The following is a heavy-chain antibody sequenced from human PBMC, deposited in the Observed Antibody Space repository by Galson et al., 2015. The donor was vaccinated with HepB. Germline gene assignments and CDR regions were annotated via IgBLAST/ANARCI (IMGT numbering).Heavy chain of an antibody. V-gene: IGHV3-11*05. Sequence: SLRLSCAASGFTFSDYYMSWIRQTPGKGLEWVSYISSSSSYTNYAGSVKGRFTISRDNAKNSLYLQMNSLRVEDTAIYYCARAGLAVAGTDCWGQGILVTVSS. CDR1: GFTFSDYY. CDR2: ISSSSSYT. CDR3: ARAGLAVAGTDC. J-gene: IGHJ4*02. D-gene: IGHD6-19*01.